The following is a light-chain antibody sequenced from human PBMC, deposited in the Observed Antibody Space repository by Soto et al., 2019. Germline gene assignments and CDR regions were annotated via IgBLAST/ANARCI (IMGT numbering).Light chain of an antibody. Sequence: DIQMTQSPSTLSASVGDRVTITCRASQGISSYLAWYQQKPGKAPKLLIYAASTLQSGVPSRFSGSGSGTDFTLTISGLQSEDFATYYCLQLNSTPLTFGGGTKVDI. CDR3: LQLNSTPLT. V-gene: IGKV1-9*01. J-gene: IGKJ4*01. CDR1: QGISSY. CDR2: AAS.